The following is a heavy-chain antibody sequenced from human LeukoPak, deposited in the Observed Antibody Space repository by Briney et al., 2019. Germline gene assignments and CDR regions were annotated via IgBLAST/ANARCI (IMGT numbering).Heavy chain of an antibody. CDR1: GGTFSSYA. Sequence: ASVKVSCKASGGTFSSYAIRWVRQAPGQGLEWMGGIIPIFGTANYAQKFQGRVTITTDESTSTAYMELSSLRSEDTAVYYCALTTLSSSGISYWFDPWGQGTLVTVSS. V-gene: IGHV1-69*05. J-gene: IGHJ5*02. CDR3: ALTTLSSSGISYWFDP. D-gene: IGHD6-6*01. CDR2: IIPIFGTA.